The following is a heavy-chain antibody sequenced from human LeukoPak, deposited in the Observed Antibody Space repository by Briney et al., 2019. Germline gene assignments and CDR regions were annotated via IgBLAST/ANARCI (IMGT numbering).Heavy chain of an antibody. Sequence: GGSLRLSCAASGFTFSSYAMSWVRQAPGKGLEGVSGISGSGGTTFYADSVKGRFTISRDNSKNTLYPQMNSLRAEDTAVYYCAKRRDSSGYYYFDYWGQGTLVTVSS. CDR1: GFTFSSYA. D-gene: IGHD3-22*01. V-gene: IGHV3-23*01. CDR3: AKRRDSSGYYYFDY. J-gene: IGHJ4*02. CDR2: ISGSGGTT.